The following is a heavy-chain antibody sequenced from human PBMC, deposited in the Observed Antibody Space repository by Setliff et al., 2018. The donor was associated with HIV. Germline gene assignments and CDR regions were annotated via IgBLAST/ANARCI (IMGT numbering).Heavy chain of an antibody. J-gene: IGHJ5*02. CDR3: ALASIVPTARWNH. D-gene: IGHD1-26*01. CDR1: GYTFSGYY. Sequence: VASVKVSCKASGYTFSGYYLHWVRRAPGQGLEWMGWINPNSGATNYAQNFQGRVTMTRDTSISTAYMDLSSLTSDDTAVYYCALASIVPTARWNHWGRGTLVTVSS. V-gene: IGHV1-2*02. CDR2: INPNSGAT.